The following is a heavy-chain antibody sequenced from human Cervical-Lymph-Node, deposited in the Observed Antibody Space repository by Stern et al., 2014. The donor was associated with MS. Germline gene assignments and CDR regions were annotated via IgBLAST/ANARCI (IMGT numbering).Heavy chain of an antibody. CDR2: IFSNDEK. CDR1: GFSLSNPKMG. D-gene: IGHD6-13*01. J-gene: IGHJ4*02. CDR3: ARSYTGTWSREVYYFDY. V-gene: IGHV2-26*01. Sequence: QITLKESGPVLVKPTETLTLTCTVSGFSLSNPKMGVSWIRQPPGKALQWLAHIFSNDEKSYTTSLKSRLSISKDTSKSQVVLTMTNMDPVDTATYYCARSYTGTWSREVYYFDYWGQGTLVTVSS.